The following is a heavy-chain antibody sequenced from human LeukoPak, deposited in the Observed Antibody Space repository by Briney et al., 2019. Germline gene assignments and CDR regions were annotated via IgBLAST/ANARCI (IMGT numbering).Heavy chain of an antibody. CDR3: ARATSGFYSDS. D-gene: IGHD3-3*01. CDR1: GYTFTNYY. J-gene: IGHJ5*01. CDR2: INANSAGT. Sequence: ASVKVSFKASGYTFTNYYIYWVRQAPGQGLEWMGWINANSAGTNYAQKFQGRVTMTRDTSISTAYMEVSRLRYDDTAVYYCARATSGFYSDSWGQGTLVTVSS. V-gene: IGHV1-2*02.